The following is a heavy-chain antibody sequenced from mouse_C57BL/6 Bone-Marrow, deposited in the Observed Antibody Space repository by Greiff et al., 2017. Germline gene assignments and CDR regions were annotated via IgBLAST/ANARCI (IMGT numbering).Heavy chain of an antibody. D-gene: IGHD2-12*01. CDR2: GQGLEWIG. CDR3: AEDSAVYYCACSQYYYSFAY. V-gene: IGHV1-87*01. Sequence: VKLMESGPELARPWASVKISCQAFYTFSSRVHFAIRDTNYWMQWVKQRPGQGLEWIGAIYPGNGDTSYTQKFKGKATLTADKSSSTAYMHRSSLTAEDSAVYYCACSQYYYSFAYWGQGTLVTVSA. J-gene: IGHJ3*01. CDR1: YTFSSRVH.